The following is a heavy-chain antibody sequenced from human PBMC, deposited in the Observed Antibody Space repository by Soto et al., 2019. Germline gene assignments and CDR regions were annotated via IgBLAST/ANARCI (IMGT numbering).Heavy chain of an antibody. J-gene: IGHJ6*02. CDR3: AREVTTYYYGMDV. V-gene: IGHV4-34*01. D-gene: IGHD3-3*01. CDR2: INQSGSP. CDR1: AGSFCGHY. Sequence: SETLSLTCAVFAGSFCGHYWGWIRQPPGKGLEWIEEINQSGSPNYNPPLKSRVTISVDTSKNQFSLKLSSVTAADSAVYYCAREVTTYYYGMDVWGQGTTVTVSS.